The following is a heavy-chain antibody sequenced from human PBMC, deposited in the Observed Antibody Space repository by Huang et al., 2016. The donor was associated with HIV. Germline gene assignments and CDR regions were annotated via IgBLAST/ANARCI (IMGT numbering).Heavy chain of an antibody. CDR2: INTNTGKP. Sequence: QVQLAQSGSELKKPGASVKVSCKASGYTFTHYAINWVRQAPGQGLEWVGWINTNTGKPTDAQAFTGRCVLSLDTSANTAYLQISSLKAEDTAVYYCARDRGLPGYYLFYYYMDVWGRGTTVTVSS. CDR3: ARDRGLPGYYLFYYYMDV. CDR1: GYTFTHYA. D-gene: IGHD3-3*01. V-gene: IGHV7-4-1*02. J-gene: IGHJ6*03.